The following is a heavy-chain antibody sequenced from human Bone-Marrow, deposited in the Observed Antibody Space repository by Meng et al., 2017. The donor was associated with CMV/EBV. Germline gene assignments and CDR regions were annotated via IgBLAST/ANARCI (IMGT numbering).Heavy chain of an antibody. V-gene: IGHV3-66*02. CDR3: ARVISPYWYFDL. J-gene: IGHJ2*01. CDR1: GCAIGNNY. Sequence: LSGAASGCAIGNNYLSGVRQAAGKGLEWVSVIYTGGSTGYADSVKGRFTISRDNTKNTLYLQMNSLKAEDTAVYYCARVISPYWYFDLWGRGTLVTVSS. D-gene: IGHD2/OR15-2a*01. CDR2: IYTGGST.